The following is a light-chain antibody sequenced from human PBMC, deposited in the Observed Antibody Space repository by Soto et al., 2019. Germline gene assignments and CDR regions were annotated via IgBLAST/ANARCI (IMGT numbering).Light chain of an antibody. CDR3: SSWDDSLNVVV. V-gene: IGLV1-44*01. Sequence: QAVVTQPPSASGTPGQRVTISCSGSGSTIGGNTVNWYQQLPGTAPKLLIYNDDERPSGVPGRFTGSKSGTSSSLAISGLQSDDEADYYCSSWDDSLNVVVFGAGTKLTVL. CDR2: NDD. J-gene: IGLJ2*01. CDR1: GSTIGGNT.